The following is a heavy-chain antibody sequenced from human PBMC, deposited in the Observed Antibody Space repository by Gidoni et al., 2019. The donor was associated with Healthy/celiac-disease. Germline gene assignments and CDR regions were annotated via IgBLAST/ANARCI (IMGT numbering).Heavy chain of an antibody. D-gene: IGHD6-13*01. CDR2: ISSSSSYI. CDR3: AGPFSGYSSSWYGYY. CDR1: GFTFSSYS. J-gene: IGHJ4*02. Sequence: EVQLVESGGGLVKPGGSLRLSCAASGFTFSSYSMNWVRQAPGKGLEWVSSISSSSSYIYYADSVKGRFTISRDNAKNSLYLQMNSLRAEDTAVYYCAGPFSGYSSSWYGYYWGQGTLVTVSS. V-gene: IGHV3-21*01.